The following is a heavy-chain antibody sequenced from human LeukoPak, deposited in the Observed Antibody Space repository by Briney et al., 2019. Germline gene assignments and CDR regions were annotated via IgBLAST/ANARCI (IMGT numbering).Heavy chain of an antibody. CDR1: GGTFSSYA. CDR3: ARQGGHCSGGSCYDQFDY. CDR2: IIPILGIA. D-gene: IGHD2-15*01. J-gene: IGHJ4*02. V-gene: IGHV1-69*04. Sequence: SVKVSCKASGGTFSSYAISWVRQAPGQGLEWMGRIIPILGIANYAQKFQGRVTITADKSTSTAYMELSSLRSEDAAVYYCARQGGHCSGGSCYDQFDYWGQGTLVTVSS.